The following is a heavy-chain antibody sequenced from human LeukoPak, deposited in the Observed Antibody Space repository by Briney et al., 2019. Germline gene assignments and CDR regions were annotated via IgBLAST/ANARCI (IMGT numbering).Heavy chain of an antibody. V-gene: IGHV3-48*04. CDR1: GFTFSSYS. CDR2: ISSSSSTI. Sequence: PGGSLRLSCAASGFTFSSYSMNWVRQAPGKGLEWVSYISSSSSTIYYADSVKGRFTISRDNAKNSLYLQMNSLRAEDTAVYYCARGGKWIQLWLDYWGQGTLVTVSS. J-gene: IGHJ4*02. D-gene: IGHD5-18*01. CDR3: ARGGKWIQLWLDY.